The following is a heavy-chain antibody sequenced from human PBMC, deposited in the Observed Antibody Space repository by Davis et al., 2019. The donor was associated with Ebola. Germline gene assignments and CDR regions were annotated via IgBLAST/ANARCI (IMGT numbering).Heavy chain of an antibody. CDR1: GYTFTSYG. V-gene: IGHV1-18*04. J-gene: IGHJ6*02. Sequence: AASVKVSCKASGYTFTSYGITWVRPAPGQGLEWMGWINPRNGNTNYAQNVQGRVTMTTDTSTSTAYMELRSLRSDDTAVYYCASPLKSRLWYGMDVWGQGTTVTVSS. CDR3: ASPLKSRLWYGMDV. CDR2: INPRNGNT.